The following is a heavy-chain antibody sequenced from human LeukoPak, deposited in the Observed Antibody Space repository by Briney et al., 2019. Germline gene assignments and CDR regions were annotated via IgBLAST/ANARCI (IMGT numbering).Heavy chain of an antibody. V-gene: IGHV1-69*13. J-gene: IGHJ4*02. CDR2: IIPIFGTA. Sequence: SVKVSCKASGGTFISYAISWVRQAPGQGLEWMGGIIPIFGTANYAQKFQGRVTITADESTSTAYMELSSLRSEDTAVYYRASLPDKYYDSSGYYDGWGQGTLVTVSS. CDR1: GGTFISYA. D-gene: IGHD3-22*01. CDR3: ASLPDKYYDSSGYYDG.